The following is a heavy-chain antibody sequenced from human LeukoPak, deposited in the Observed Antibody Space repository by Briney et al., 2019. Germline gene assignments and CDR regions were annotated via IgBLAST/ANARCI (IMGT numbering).Heavy chain of an antibody. CDR2: IYYSGST. V-gene: IGHV4-59*08. CDR3: ARRSAVNTWGPLFDY. J-gene: IGHJ4*02. D-gene: IGHD4-17*01. CDR1: GGSISSYY. Sequence: SSETLSLTCTVSGGSISSYYWSWIRQPPGKGLEWIGYIYYSGSTNYNPSLKSRVTLSVDTSKNQFSLELSSVTAADTAVYYCARRSAVNTWGPLFDYWGQGTLVTVSS.